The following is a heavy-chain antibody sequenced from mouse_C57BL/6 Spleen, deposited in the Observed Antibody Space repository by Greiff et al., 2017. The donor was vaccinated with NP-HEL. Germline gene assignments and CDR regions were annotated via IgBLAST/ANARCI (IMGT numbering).Heavy chain of an antibody. D-gene: IGHD2-5*01. CDR3: AREGHYSNFHYYAMDY. Sequence: DVQLQESGPGLVKPSQSLSLTCSVTGYSITSGYYWNWIRQFPGNKLEWMGYISYDGSNNYNPSLKNRISITRDTSKNQFFLKLNSVTTEDTATYYCAREGHYSNFHYYAMDYWGQGTSVTVSS. CDR2: ISYDGSN. CDR1: GYSITSGYY. J-gene: IGHJ4*01. V-gene: IGHV3-6*01.